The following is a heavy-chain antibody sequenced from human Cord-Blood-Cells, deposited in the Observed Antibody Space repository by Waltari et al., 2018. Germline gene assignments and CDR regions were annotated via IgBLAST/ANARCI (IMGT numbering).Heavy chain of an antibody. CDR1: GGSISSSSYY. V-gene: IGHV4-39*01. D-gene: IGHD3-3*01. Sequence: QLQLQESGPGLVKTSETLSLTCTVSGGSISSSSYYWGWIRQPPGKGLEWIGSIYYSGSTYYNPSLKSRVTISVDTSKNQFSLKLSSVTAADTAVYYCARGNILRFLEWLLPLDYWGQGTLVTVSS. CDR3: ARGNILRFLEWLLPLDY. CDR2: IYYSGST. J-gene: IGHJ4*02.